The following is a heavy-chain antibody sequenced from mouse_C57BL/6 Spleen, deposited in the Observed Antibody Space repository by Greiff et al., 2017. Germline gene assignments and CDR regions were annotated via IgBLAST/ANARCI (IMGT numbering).Heavy chain of an antibody. V-gene: IGHV14-4*01. J-gene: IGHJ2*01. Sequence: EVQLQQSGAELVRPGASVKLSCTASGFNIKDDYMHWVKQRPEQGLEWIGWIDPENGDTEYASKFQGKATITADTSSNTAYLQLSSLTSEDTAVDYCTTGGYRGYFDYWGQGTTLTVSS. CDR2: IDPENGDT. CDR1: GFNIKDDY. CDR3: TTGGYRGYFDY. D-gene: IGHD1-1*02.